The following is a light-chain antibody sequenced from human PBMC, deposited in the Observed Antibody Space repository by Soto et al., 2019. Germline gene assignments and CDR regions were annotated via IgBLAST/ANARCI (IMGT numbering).Light chain of an antibody. CDR2: AAS. V-gene: IGKV1-9*01. CDR3: QQFHSYPRT. CDR1: QGISNF. J-gene: IGKJ1*01. Sequence: DIQLTQSPSFLSASVGDRVTITCRASQGISNFLAWYQQKPGKAPKLLIFAASSLQSGVPSRFSGSGSGTEFTLTIPGLQPEDFATYCCQQFHSYPRTFGQGTKVEIK.